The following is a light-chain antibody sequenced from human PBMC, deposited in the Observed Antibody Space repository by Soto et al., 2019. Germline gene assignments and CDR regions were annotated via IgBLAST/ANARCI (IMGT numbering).Light chain of an antibody. Sequence: DIQLTQSPSFLSASVGDRVTITCRASQDISSYLAWYQQKPGKAPKLLIYAASTLQSGVPSRFSGSGSGTDFTLTISSLQPVDFATYYCQQLSSYSTFGQGTRLEIK. J-gene: IGKJ5*01. CDR2: AAS. V-gene: IGKV1-9*01. CDR3: QQLSSYST. CDR1: QDISSY.